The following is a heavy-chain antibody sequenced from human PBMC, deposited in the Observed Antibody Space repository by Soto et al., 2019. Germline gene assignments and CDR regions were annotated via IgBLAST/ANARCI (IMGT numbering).Heavy chain of an antibody. V-gene: IGHV1-69*01. CDR3: ASEEWGSWSYRYDAFDI. Sequence: QVQLVQSGAEVKKPGSSVKVSCKASGGTFSSYAISWVRQAPGQGLEWMGGIIPIFGTANYAQKFQGRVTITADESTSTAYVELSRLRSEDTAVYYCASEEWGSWSYRYDAFDIWGQGTMVTVSS. D-gene: IGHD3-10*01. CDR1: GGTFSSYA. CDR2: IIPIFGTA. J-gene: IGHJ3*02.